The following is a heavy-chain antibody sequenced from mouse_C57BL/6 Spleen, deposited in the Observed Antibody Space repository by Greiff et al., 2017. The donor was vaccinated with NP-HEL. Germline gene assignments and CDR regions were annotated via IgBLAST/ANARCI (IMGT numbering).Heavy chain of an antibody. J-gene: IGHJ3*01. Sequence: VQLQQSGAELAKPGASVKLSCKASGYTFTSYWMHWVKQRPGQGLEWIGYINPSSGYTKSNQKFKDKAKLTADKSSSTAYMQLRSLTYEDSAVYYCARGIHGGCAYWGQGTLVTIAA. CDR3: ARGIHGGCAY. V-gene: IGHV1-7*01. CDR2: INPSSGYT. CDR1: GYTFTSYW.